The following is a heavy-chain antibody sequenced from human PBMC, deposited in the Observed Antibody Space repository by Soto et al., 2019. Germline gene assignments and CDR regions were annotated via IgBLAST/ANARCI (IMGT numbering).Heavy chain of an antibody. D-gene: IGHD2-2*02. CDR1: GGTFSSYA. J-gene: IGHJ6*02. V-gene: IGHV1-69*13. Sequence: GASVKVSCKXSGGTFSSYAISWVRQAPGQGLEWMGGIIPIFGTANYAQKFQGRVTITADESTSTAYMELSSLRSEDTAVYYCAREATDIVVVPAAISYYYYGMDVWGQGTTVTVSS. CDR3: AREATDIVVVPAAISYYYYGMDV. CDR2: IIPIFGTA.